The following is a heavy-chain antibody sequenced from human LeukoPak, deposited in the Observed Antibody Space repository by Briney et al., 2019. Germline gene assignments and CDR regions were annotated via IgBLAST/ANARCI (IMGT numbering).Heavy chain of an antibody. J-gene: IGHJ4*02. Sequence: GGSLRLSCAASGFTFSSYAMLWVRQAPGKGLEWVAVISHDGGNKYYADSVKGRFTISRDNSKNTLYLQMNSLRAEDTAVYYCARVVVSSSSDYFDYWGQGTLVTVSS. CDR2: ISHDGGNK. CDR1: GFTFSSYA. D-gene: IGHD6-6*01. CDR3: ARVVVSSSSDYFDY. V-gene: IGHV3-30*04.